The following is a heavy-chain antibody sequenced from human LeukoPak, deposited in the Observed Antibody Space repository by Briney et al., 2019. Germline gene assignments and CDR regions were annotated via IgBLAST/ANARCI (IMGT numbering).Heavy chain of an antibody. J-gene: IGHJ4*02. CDR2: INPNSGGT. D-gene: IGHD2-15*01. Sequence: GASVKVSCKASGYTFTGYYMHWVRQAPGQGLEWMGWINPNSGGTNYAQKFQGRVTMTRDTSISTAYMELSRLRSDDTAVYYCARDLGACSGGSCYSKPDYWGQGTLVTVSS. CDR1: GYTFTGYY. V-gene: IGHV1-2*02. CDR3: ARDLGACSGGSCYSKPDY.